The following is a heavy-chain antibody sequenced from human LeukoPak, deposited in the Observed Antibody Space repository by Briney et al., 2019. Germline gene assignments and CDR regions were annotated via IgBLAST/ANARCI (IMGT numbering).Heavy chain of an antibody. CDR2: IYHSGST. CDR1: GGSISSGGYS. CDR3: AREGYYGSGRHSFFDY. J-gene: IGHJ4*02. V-gene: IGHV4-30-2*01. D-gene: IGHD3-10*01. Sequence: PSETLSLTCAVSGGSISSGGYSWSWIRQPPGKGLEWIGYIYHSGSTYYNPSLKSRVTISVDGSKNQFSLKLSSVTAADTAVYYCAREGYYGSGRHSFFDYWGQGTLVTVSS.